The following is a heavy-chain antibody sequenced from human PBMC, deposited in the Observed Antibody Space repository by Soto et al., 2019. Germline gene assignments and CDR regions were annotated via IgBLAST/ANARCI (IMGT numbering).Heavy chain of an antibody. CDR2: INPNRGDP. V-gene: IGHV1-2*02. Sequence: QVQLVQSGADVKKPGASVKVSCKASGYSFTDYYLHWVRQAPGHGLEWIGSINPNRGDPDSAQKFQARVALARDTSIGTAYMELSRLRSDDTAVYYCARQRFSRGSEYYDYWGQGTLVTVSS. D-gene: IGHD6-19*01. J-gene: IGHJ4*02. CDR1: GYSFTDYY. CDR3: ARQRFSRGSEYYDY.